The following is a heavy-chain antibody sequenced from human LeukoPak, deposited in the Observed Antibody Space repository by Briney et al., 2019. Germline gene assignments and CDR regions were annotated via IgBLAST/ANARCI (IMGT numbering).Heavy chain of an antibody. CDR3: AKDSNYGSGLDY. CDR1: GFTFSSYA. CDR2: ISGSGGST. J-gene: IGHJ4*02. D-gene: IGHD3-10*01. Sequence: PGGPLRLSCAASGFTFSSYAMSWVRQAPGKGLEWVSAISGSGGSTYYADSVKGRFTISRDNSKNTLYLQMNSLRAEDTAVYYCAKDSNYGSGLDYWGQGTLVTVSS. V-gene: IGHV3-23*01.